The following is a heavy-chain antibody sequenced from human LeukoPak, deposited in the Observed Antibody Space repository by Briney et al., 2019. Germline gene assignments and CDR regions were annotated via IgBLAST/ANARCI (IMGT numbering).Heavy chain of an antibody. CDR3: ARGVADYYGSGSYYTGSRSRNWFDP. D-gene: IGHD3-10*01. J-gene: IGHJ5*02. CDR2: MNPNSGNT. V-gene: IGHV1-8*03. CDR1: GYTFTGYY. Sequence: ASVKVSCKASGYTFTGYYMHWVRQAPGQGLEWMGWMNPNSGNTGYAQKFQGRVTITRNTSISTAYMELSSLRSEDTAVYYCARGVADYYGSGSYYTGSRSRNWFDPWGQGTLVTVSS.